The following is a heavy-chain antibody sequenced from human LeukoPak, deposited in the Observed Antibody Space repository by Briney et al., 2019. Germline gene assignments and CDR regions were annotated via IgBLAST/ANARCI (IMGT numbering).Heavy chain of an antibody. Sequence: GGSLRLSCAASGFTFSSYSMNWVRQAPGKGLEWVSSVSSSSSYIYYADSVKGRFTISRDNAKNSLYLQMNSLRAEDTAVYYCARELPSAEAGEFDYWGQGTLVTVSS. J-gene: IGHJ4*02. CDR2: VSSSSSYI. CDR3: ARELPSAEAGEFDY. V-gene: IGHV3-21*01. D-gene: IGHD6-19*01. CDR1: GFTFSSYS.